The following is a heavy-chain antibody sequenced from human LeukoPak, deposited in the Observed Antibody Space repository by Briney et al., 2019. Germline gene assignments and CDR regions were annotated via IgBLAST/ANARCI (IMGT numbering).Heavy chain of an antibody. D-gene: IGHD3-3*01. CDR2: INQDGSEK. Sequence: GGSLRLSCAASGFTFSSYWMSWVRQAPGKGLEWVANINQDGSEKYYVDSVKGRFTISRDNAKNSLYLQMNSLRAEDTAVYYCARRTSDFWSGHDAFDIWGQGTKVTVSS. J-gene: IGHJ3*02. CDR3: ARRTSDFWSGHDAFDI. CDR1: GFTFSSYW. V-gene: IGHV3-7*01.